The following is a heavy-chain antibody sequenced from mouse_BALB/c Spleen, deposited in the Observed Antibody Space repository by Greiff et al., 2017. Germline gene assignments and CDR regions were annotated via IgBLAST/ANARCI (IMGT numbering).Heavy chain of an antibody. Sequence: EVKLMESGPELVKPGASVKMSCKASGYTFTSYVMHWVKQKPGQGLEWIGYINPYNDGTKYNEKFKGKATLTSDKSSSTAYMELSSLTSEDSAVYYCARGGTMITTDYFDYWGQGTTLTVSS. CDR1: GYTFTSYV. CDR3: ARGGTMITTDYFDY. D-gene: IGHD2-4*01. CDR2: INPYNDGT. V-gene: IGHV1-14*01. J-gene: IGHJ2*01.